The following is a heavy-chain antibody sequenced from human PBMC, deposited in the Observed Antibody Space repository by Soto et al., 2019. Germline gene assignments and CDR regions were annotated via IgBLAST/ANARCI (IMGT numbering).Heavy chain of an antibody. CDR1: GFTFSSYW. J-gene: IGHJ4*02. CDR2: IKQDGSEK. CDR3: ARAVSSGCKDY. Sequence: EVQLVESGGGLVQPGGSLRLSCAASGFTFSSYWMSWVRQVPGKGLEWVANIKQDGSEKYYVDSVKGRFTISRDNAKNSLYLQMNSLRAEDTAVYYCARAVSSGCKDYWGQGTLVTVSS. D-gene: IGHD6-19*01. V-gene: IGHV3-7*01.